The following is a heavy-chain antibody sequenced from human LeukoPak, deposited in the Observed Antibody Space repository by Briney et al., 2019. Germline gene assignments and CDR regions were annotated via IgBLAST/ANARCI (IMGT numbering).Heavy chain of an antibody. J-gene: IGHJ4*02. Sequence: PSETLSLTCAVYGGSFSAYYWSWIRQPPGKGLEWIGEINHSGSTNYNPSLKSRVTISVDTSKNQFSLKLSSVTAADTAVYYCARWRWFGEISSGYWGQGTLVTVSS. CDR3: ARWRWFGEISSGY. CDR2: INHSGST. V-gene: IGHV4-34*01. CDR1: GGSFSAYY. D-gene: IGHD3-10*01.